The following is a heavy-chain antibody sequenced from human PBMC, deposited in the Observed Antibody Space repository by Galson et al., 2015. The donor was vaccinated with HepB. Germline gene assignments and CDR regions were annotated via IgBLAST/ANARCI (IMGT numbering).Heavy chain of an antibody. D-gene: IGHD2-15*01. CDR1: GFTFSSYG. Sequence: SLRLSCAASGFTFSSYGMHWVRQAPGKGLEWVAVISYDGSNKYYADSVKGRFTISRDNSKNTLYLQMNSLRAEDTAVYYCAKDGRYGMDVWGQGTTVTVSS. CDR2: ISYDGSNK. CDR3: AKDGRYGMDV. V-gene: IGHV3-30*18. J-gene: IGHJ6*02.